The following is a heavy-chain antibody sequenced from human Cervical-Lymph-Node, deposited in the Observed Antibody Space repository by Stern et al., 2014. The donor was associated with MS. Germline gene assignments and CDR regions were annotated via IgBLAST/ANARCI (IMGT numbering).Heavy chain of an antibody. Sequence: QLVQSGAEVKKPGASVKVSCKASGYTFTNYDINWVRQATGQGLEWMGWMNPNSGNTDYAQKFQGRVTMTTNTSISTAYMELSSLRSEDTAVYYCAREFSLLAALPGYWGQGTLVTVSS. V-gene: IGHV1-8*01. J-gene: IGHJ4*02. D-gene: IGHD6-6*01. CDR1: GYTFTNYD. CDR3: AREFSLLAALPGY. CDR2: MNPNSGNT.